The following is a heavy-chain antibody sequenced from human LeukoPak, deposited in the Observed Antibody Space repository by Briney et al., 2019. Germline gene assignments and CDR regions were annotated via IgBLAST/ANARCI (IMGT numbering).Heavy chain of an antibody. Sequence: SETLSLTCTVSGGSISSGGYYWSWIRQHPGKGLEWIGYIYYSGSTYYDPSLKSRVTISVDTSKNQFSLKLSSVTAADTAVYYCARDCSSTSCYEGGIDYWGQGTLVTVSS. D-gene: IGHD2-2*01. CDR2: IYYSGST. J-gene: IGHJ4*02. V-gene: IGHV4-31*03. CDR1: GGSISSGGYY. CDR3: ARDCSSTSCYEGGIDY.